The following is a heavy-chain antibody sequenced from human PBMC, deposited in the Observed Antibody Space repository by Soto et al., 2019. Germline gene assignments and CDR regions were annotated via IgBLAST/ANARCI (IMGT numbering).Heavy chain of an antibody. J-gene: IGHJ4*02. V-gene: IGHV3-73*01. D-gene: IGHD1-26*01. CDR3: NSGSYYSSI. CDR2: IRAKSNKYAT. Sequence: GGSLRLSCAASGFSFSGSAIHWVRQASGKGLEWVGRIRAKSNKYATLYAESLKGRFAISRDDSQSTAYLEMDSLKTEDTAVYYCNSGSYYSSIWGQGTLVTVSS. CDR1: GFSFSGSA.